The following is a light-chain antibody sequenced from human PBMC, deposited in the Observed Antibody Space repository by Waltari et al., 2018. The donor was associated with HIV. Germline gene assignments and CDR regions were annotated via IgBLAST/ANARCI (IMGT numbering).Light chain of an antibody. CDR3: SSYTTRASVV. J-gene: IGLJ2*01. CDR2: EVN. V-gene: IGLV2-14*01. Sequence: QSALTQPASVSGSPGQSITISCTGPTNDISTYNFVSWYQQSPGGAPKLIIFEVNSRPSGISDRFSCSKSGDTASLTISGLQAEDEAVYFCSSYTTRASVVFGGGTKLTVL. CDR1: TNDISTYNF.